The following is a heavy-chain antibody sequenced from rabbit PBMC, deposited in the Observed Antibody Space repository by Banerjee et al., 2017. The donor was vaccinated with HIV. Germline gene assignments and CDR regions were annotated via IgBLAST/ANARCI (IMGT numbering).Heavy chain of an antibody. V-gene: IGHV1S45*01. Sequence: QEQLEESGGDLVKPEGSLTLTCTASGFSFSNKYVMCWVRQAPGKGLEWIGCINTGSGSTVYATWAKGRFTISRTSSTTVALQMTSLTAADTATYFCARDYALWGPGTLVTVS. CDR1: GFSFSNKYV. D-gene: IGHD2-1*01. CDR2: INTGSGST. CDR3: ARDYAL. J-gene: IGHJ4*01.